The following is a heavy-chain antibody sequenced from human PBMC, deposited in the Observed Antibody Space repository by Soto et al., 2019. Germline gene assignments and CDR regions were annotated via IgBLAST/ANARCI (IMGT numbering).Heavy chain of an antibody. V-gene: IGHV3-30*18. D-gene: IGHD3-3*01. CDR1: GFTFSSYG. CDR2: ISYDGSNK. CDR3: AKGGPTIFGVTYSGLDV. J-gene: IGHJ6*02. Sequence: QVQLVESGGGVVQPGRSLRLSCAASGFTFSSYGMHWVLQAPGKGLAWVAVISYDGSNKYHADSVKGRFSISRDNYENILYLQMNSLRTEDSGVYYCAKGGPTIFGVTYSGLDVWGQGTTVSVSS.